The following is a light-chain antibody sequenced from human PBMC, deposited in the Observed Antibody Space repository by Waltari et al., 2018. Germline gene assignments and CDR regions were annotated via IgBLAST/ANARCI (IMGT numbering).Light chain of an antibody. Sequence: QSVLTQPPSATGSPGQSVTISCPGTNSDVGAYTYVSWYQQHPAKVPKLLMYEVTKRPSGVPDRFSGSKSGNTASLTVSGLQADDEADYYCSSYAHNNHFVFGTGTKVTVL. CDR1: NSDVGAYTY. CDR3: SSYAHNNHFV. V-gene: IGLV2-8*01. CDR2: EVT. J-gene: IGLJ1*01.